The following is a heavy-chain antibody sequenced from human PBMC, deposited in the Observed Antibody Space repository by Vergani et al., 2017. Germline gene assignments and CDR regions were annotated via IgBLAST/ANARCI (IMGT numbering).Heavy chain of an antibody. CDR1: GGSISSYY. CDR3: ARAYSGSYSADYYYYYGMDV. D-gene: IGHD1-26*01. J-gene: IGHJ6*02. V-gene: IGHV4-59*01. Sequence: QVQLQESGPGLVKSSATLSLTCTVSGGSISSYYWRWIRQPPGKGLEWIGYIYYSGSTNYNPSLKSRVTISVDTSKNQFSLKLSSVIAADTAVYYCARAYSGSYSADYYYYYGMDVWGQGTTVTVSS. CDR2: IYYSGST.